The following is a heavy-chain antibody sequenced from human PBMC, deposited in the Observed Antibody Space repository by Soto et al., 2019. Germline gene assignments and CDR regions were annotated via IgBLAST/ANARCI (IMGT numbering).Heavy chain of an antibody. CDR3: AKVSSSWYAGFFDL. CDR1: GFTFSSHS. V-gene: IGHV3-23*01. D-gene: IGHD6-13*01. J-gene: IGHJ4*02. Sequence: GGSLRLSCTASGFTFSSHSMTWVRQAPGKGLEWVSGLSDSGGSTYYADSVKGRFTISRDNSMNTLYLQMNTLRAEDTAVYYCAKVSSSWYAGFFDLWGQGTLVTVSS. CDR2: LSDSGGST.